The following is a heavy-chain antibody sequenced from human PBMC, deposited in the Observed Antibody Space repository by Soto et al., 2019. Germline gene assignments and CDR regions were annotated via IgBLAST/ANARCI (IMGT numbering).Heavy chain of an antibody. V-gene: IGHV3-66*01. Sequence: EVQLVESGGGLVQPGGSLRLSCAASGFTVSGNYMTWVRQAPGKGLEWVSVIYSGGSTYYADSVKGRFTISRDNPKNTLYLQMNSLSAEDTAVYYCAGRTMVRGVSSYWGQGTLVTVSS. CDR3: AGRTMVRGVSSY. J-gene: IGHJ4*02. CDR1: GFTVSGNY. CDR2: IYSGGST. D-gene: IGHD3-10*01.